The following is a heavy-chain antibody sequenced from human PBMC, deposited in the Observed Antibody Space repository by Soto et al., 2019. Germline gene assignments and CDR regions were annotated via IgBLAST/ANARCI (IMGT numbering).Heavy chain of an antibody. Sequence: PSETLSLTCPVSGCSISSSIYYWGWIRQPPGKGLEWIGSIYYSGSTYYNPSLKSRVTISVDTSKNQFSLKLSSVTAADTAVYYCARHGGRADCSSTSCHEFNILTGYYFGEFDYWGQGTLVTVSS. V-gene: IGHV4-39*01. CDR3: ARHGGRADCSSTSCHEFNILTGYYFGEFDY. D-gene: IGHD2-2*01. CDR2: IYYSGST. J-gene: IGHJ4*02. CDR1: GCSISSSIYY.